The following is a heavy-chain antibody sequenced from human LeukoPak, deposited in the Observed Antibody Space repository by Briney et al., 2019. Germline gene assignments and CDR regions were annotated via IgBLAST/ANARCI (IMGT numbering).Heavy chain of an antibody. D-gene: IGHD4-17*01. CDR1: GYIFTGYY. CDR2: SNPKSGDT. V-gene: IGHV1-2*02. J-gene: IGHJ4*02. CDR3: TRGRTLNHAPTAPSQY. Sequence: ASVKVSCKASGYIFTGYYMQWVRQAPGQGLEWMGWSNPKSGDTDYAQKFHDRVTMTRGTSISTVYMQLSSLKSDDTAVYYCTRGRTLNHAPTAPSQYWGQGTLVTVSS.